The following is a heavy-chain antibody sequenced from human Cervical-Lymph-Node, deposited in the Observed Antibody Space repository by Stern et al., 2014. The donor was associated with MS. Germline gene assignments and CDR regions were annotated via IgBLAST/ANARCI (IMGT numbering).Heavy chain of an antibody. J-gene: IGHJ6*02. V-gene: IGHV5-51*03. CDR3: ARPGDDTAKYGLDV. CDR1: GYSFATYW. D-gene: IGHD5-18*01. CDR2: IYPGDSDT. Sequence: VQLVESGAEVKKPGESLKISCKGSGYSFATYWIGWVRQMPGKGLEGIGIIYPGDSDTRYSPSFQGQVTISADKSISTAYLHWSRLKASDTAMYYCARPGDDTAKYGLDVWGQGTTVTVSS.